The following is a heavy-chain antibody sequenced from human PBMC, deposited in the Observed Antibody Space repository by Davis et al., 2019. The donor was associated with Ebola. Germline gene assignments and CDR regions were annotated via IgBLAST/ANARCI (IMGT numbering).Heavy chain of an antibody. J-gene: IGHJ4*02. CDR3: TRYLLPDYYDSSGLLDY. Sequence: PGGSLRLSCTASGFTSGDYAMSWVRQAPGKGLEWVGFIRSKAYGGTTEYAASVKGRFTISRDDSKSIAYLQMNSLKTEDTAVYYCTRYLLPDYYDSSGLLDYWGQGTLVTVSS. D-gene: IGHD3-22*01. CDR1: GFTSGDYA. V-gene: IGHV3-49*04. CDR2: IRSKAYGGTT.